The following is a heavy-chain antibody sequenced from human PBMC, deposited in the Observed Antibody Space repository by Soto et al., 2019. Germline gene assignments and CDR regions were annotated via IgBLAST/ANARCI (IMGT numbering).Heavy chain of an antibody. Sequence: EVQLLESGGGLVQPGGSLRLSCAASGFTFSTYAMSWVRQAPGKGLEWVSKIIHSGDSTYYADSVKGRFTISRDNSKNTVYLQINSLRAEDTAVYYCATGQQLGYWGQGTLVTVSS. V-gene: IGHV3-23*01. J-gene: IGHJ4*02. D-gene: IGHD6-13*01. CDR1: GFTFSTYA. CDR3: ATGQQLGY. CDR2: IIHSGDST.